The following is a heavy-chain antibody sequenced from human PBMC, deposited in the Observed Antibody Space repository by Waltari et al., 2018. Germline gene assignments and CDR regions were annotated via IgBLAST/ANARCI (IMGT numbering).Heavy chain of an antibody. J-gene: IGHJ5*02. Sequence: QLQLQESGPGLMKPSETLSLTCTVSGGSISRSSYYGGWIRQSPGKGLEWIASIYYTGTTYYNPTLESRVTISGDTSKNQFSLRLSSVTAADTAVYYCARHWKRNGYRFDPWGQGTLVTVSS. D-gene: IGHD5-12*01. V-gene: IGHV4-39*01. CDR2: IYYTGTT. CDR1: GGSISRSSYY. CDR3: ARHWKRNGYRFDP.